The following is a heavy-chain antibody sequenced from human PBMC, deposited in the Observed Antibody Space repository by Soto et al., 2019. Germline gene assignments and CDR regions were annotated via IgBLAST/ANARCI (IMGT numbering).Heavy chain of an antibody. V-gene: IGHV1-69*12. CDR1: GGTFSSSS. CDR2: IIPLFGPA. D-gene: IGHD3-22*01. CDR3: ASPIRYYYERGGQSAWFDP. Sequence: QVQLVQSGAEVKKPGSSVKVSCKASGGTFSSSSISWVRQAPGHGLEWMGGIIPLFGPANYTQKFQGRVTIPADESTSTAYMELSRLSSDATAVYYCASPIRYYYERGGQSAWFDPWGQGTLVTVSS. J-gene: IGHJ5*02.